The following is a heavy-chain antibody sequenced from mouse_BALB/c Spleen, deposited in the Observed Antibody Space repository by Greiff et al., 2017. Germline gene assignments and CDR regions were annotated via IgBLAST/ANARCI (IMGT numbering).Heavy chain of an antibody. CDR3: ARRRSDGYLDY. V-gene: IGHV5-6-5*01. Sequence: EVHLVESGGGLVKPGGSLKLSCAASGFTFSSYAMSWVRQTPEKRLEWVASISSGGSTYYPDSVKGRFTISRDNARNILYLQMSSLRSEDTAMYYCARRRSDGYLDYWGRGTTLTVSS. CDR1: GFTFSSYA. CDR2: ISSGGST. D-gene: IGHD2-3*01. J-gene: IGHJ2*01.